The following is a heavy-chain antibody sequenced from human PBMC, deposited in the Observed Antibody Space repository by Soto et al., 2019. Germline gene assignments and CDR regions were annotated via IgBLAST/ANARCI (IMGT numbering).Heavy chain of an antibody. D-gene: IGHD6-6*01. CDR3: VKNGYDYSTSSPWFDP. Sequence: GGSLRLSCAASGFTFSNYAMNWVRQAPGKGLEWVSSISSSGDDTYYPDSVKGRFTISRDNSRNTLYLQMNSLRAEDTAIYFRVKNGYDYSTSSPWFDPCGQRSLAPVSS. V-gene: IGHV3-23*01. CDR2: ISSSGDDT. CDR1: GFTFSNYA. J-gene: IGHJ5*02.